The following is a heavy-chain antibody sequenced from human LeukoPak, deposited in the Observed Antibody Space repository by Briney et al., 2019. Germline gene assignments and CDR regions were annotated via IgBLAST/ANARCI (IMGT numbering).Heavy chain of an antibody. D-gene: IGHD5-18*01. CDR1: GFTFSSYS. Sequence: HGGSLRLSCAASGFTFSSYSMNWVRQAPGKGLEWVSSISSSSSYIYYAASVKGRFTISRDNAKNSLYLQMNSLRAEDTAVYYCASNSSHFDYWGQGTLVTVSS. CDR2: ISSSSSYI. J-gene: IGHJ4*02. V-gene: IGHV3-21*01. CDR3: ASNSSHFDY.